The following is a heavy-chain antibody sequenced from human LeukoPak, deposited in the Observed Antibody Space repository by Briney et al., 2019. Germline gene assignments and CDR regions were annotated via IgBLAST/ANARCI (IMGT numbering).Heavy chain of an antibody. J-gene: IGHJ3*02. Sequence: GASVKVSCKASGYTFTSYDINWVRQATGQGLEWMGWMNPNSGSTGYAQKFQGRVTITRNTSISTAYMELSRLRSDDTAVYYCARAGKLMITMVRGALASKKGFDIWGQGTMVTVSS. CDR2: MNPNSGST. D-gene: IGHD3-10*01. V-gene: IGHV1-8*03. CDR3: ARAGKLMITMVRGALASKKGFDI. CDR1: GYTFTSYD.